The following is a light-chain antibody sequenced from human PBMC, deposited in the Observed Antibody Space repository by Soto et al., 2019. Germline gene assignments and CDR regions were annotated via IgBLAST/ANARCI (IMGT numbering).Light chain of an antibody. CDR1: QSVTSGY. V-gene: IGKV3-20*01. CDR2: GAS. Sequence: EIVLTKSPGTLSLSPGERATLSCRASQSVTSGYLAWYQQQPNQAPRLLIYGASYRATDIPDGFSGGGSGTEFTLTISRLEPEDFAVYYCQHCRSSPPAITFGQGTRLEIK. J-gene: IGKJ5*01. CDR3: QHCRSSPPAIT.